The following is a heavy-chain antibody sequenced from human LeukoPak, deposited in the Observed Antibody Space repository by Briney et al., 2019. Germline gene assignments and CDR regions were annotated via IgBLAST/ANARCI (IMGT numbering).Heavy chain of an antibody. J-gene: IGHJ6*03. V-gene: IGHV5-51*01. D-gene: IGHD3-10*01. Sequence: GESLKISCKGSGYSFTSYWIGWVRQMPGKGLEWMGIIYPGDSDTRYSPSFQGQVTISADKSISTAYLQWSSLKASDTAMYYCARNRLYYASGNYYYYMDVWGKGTTVTVSS. CDR2: IYPGDSDT. CDR1: GYSFTSYW. CDR3: ARNRLYYASGNYYYYMDV.